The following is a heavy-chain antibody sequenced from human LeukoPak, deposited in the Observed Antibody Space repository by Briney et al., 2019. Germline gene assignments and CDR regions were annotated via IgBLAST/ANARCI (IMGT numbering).Heavy chain of an antibody. D-gene: IGHD2-15*01. CDR2: ISSTGGTT. Sequence: GGSLRLSCAASGITFSSYGMSWVRQAPGKGLEWVSSISSTGGTTYYADSVKGRFTTSRDNSKNTLYLQMNGLRAEDTAIYYCAKNGDRGAYCTGGTCYPYFYYYMDVWGKGTTVTI. J-gene: IGHJ6*03. CDR1: GITFSSYG. CDR3: AKNGDRGAYCTGGTCYPYFYYYMDV. V-gene: IGHV3-23*01.